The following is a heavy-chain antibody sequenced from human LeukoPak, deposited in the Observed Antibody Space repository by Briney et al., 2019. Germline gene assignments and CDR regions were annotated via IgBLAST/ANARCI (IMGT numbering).Heavy chain of an antibody. D-gene: IGHD1-26*01. Sequence: SETLSLTCAVSGGSISSGNWWSWVRQPPGKGLEWIGEIYHSGSTNYNPSLKSRLTISVDKSKNQFSLELSSVTAADTAVYYCARNWDFWGQGTMVTVSS. J-gene: IGHJ3*01. V-gene: IGHV4-4*02. CDR1: GGSISSGNW. CDR3: ARNWDF. CDR2: IYHSGST.